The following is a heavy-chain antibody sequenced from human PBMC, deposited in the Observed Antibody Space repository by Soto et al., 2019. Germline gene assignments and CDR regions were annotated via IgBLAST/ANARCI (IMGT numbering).Heavy chain of an antibody. CDR2: FNPTSGST. V-gene: IGHV1-46*01. CDR3: ARDLAAGDY. Sequence: QVPLVQSGAEVKKPGASVKLSCKASGYTFINYYIHWVRQAPGQGLEWMGIFNPTSGSTNYAQKFQGRGTLTMDTSTRTVYMELNSLRFDDTAVYYCARDLAAGDYLGQGTLVTVAS. D-gene: IGHD6-13*01. J-gene: IGHJ4*02. CDR1: GYTFINYY.